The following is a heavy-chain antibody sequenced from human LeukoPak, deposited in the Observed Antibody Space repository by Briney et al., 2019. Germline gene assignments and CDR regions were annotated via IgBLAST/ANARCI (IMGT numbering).Heavy chain of an antibody. J-gene: IGHJ5*02. Sequence: PGGSLRLSCAASGFTFSSYAMSWVRQAPGKGLEWVSAISGSGGSTYYADSVKGRFTISRDNSKNTLYLQMNSLRAEDTAVYYCAKHPGCSSTSCFHPHNWFDPWGQGTLVTVSS. CDR2: ISGSGGST. V-gene: IGHV3-23*01. CDR3: AKHPGCSSTSCFHPHNWFDP. CDR1: GFTFSSYA. D-gene: IGHD2-2*01.